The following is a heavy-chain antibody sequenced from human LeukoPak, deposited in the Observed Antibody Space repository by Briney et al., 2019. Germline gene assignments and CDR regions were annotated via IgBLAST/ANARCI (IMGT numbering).Heavy chain of an antibody. CDR3: AVGITILGVAASFDS. V-gene: IGHV4-34*01. CDR2: IDHRGTA. J-gene: IGHJ4*02. CDR1: GAAYNAYY. Sequence: SETLSLTCAVYGAAYNAYYWSWIRQPPGKGLEWIGDIDHRGTATYNPALKSRLTISADASKNQFSLKLNSVTDADTAVYYCAVGITILGVAASFDSWGQGNLVIVSS. D-gene: IGHD3-3*01.